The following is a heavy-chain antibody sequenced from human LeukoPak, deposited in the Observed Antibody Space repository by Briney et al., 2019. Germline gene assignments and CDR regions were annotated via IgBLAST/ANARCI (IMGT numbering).Heavy chain of an antibody. J-gene: IGHJ3*02. CDR3: ARDAYDFWSGYHSDAFDI. D-gene: IGHD3-3*01. Sequence: SETLSLTCTVSGGSLSSHYWSWIRQPPGKGLEWIGYIYTSGRTNYHPSLKSRVTMSVDTSKNQFSLKLSSVTAADTAVYYCARDAYDFWSGYHSDAFDIWGQGTMVTVSS. CDR1: GGSLSSHY. CDR2: IYTSGRT. V-gene: IGHV4-4*08.